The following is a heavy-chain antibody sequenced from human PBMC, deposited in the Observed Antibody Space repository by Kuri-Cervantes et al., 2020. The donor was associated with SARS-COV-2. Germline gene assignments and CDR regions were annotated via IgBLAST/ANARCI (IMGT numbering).Heavy chain of an antibody. CDR3: ARDDWYRFERSYYMDV. Sequence: ASVKVSCKAFGYTFSDHYMYWVRQAPGQGLEWMGIINPSGSGTRYTQRFQDRISMTRDTSTSTVYMELSSLTTEDTAVYYCARDDWYRFERSYYMDVWGKGTTVTDSS. D-gene: IGHD3-9*01. CDR1: GYTFSDHY. V-gene: IGHV1-46*01. J-gene: IGHJ6*03. CDR2: INPSGSGT.